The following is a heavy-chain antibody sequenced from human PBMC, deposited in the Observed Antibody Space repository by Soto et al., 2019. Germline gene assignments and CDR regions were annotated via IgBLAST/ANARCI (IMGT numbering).Heavy chain of an antibody. CDR1: GGSISSSNW. V-gene: IGHV4-4*02. CDR3: ARRWGEGRVDY. J-gene: IGHJ4*02. CDR2: IYHSGNT. D-gene: IGHD3-10*01. Sequence: QVQLQESGPGLVKPSGTLSLTCAVSGGSISSSNWWSWVRQPPGKGLEWIGEIYHSGNTNYNPSLKSRVTMAVDKSRNQCSLKLSSATAADTAVYYCARRWGEGRVDYWGQGTLVTVSS.